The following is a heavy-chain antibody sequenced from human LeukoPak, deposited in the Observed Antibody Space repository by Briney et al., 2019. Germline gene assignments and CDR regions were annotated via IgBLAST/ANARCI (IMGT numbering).Heavy chain of an antibody. Sequence: PGGSLSLSCAASGFTFSSYEMNWVRQAPGKGLEWVSKISSSGSAIYYADSVKGRFTISRDNAESTLYLQMNSLRAEDTAVYYCARGGSLGYWGQGTLVTVSS. CDR3: ARGGSLGY. V-gene: IGHV3-48*03. D-gene: IGHD6-19*01. CDR2: ISSSGSAI. CDR1: GFTFSSYE. J-gene: IGHJ4*02.